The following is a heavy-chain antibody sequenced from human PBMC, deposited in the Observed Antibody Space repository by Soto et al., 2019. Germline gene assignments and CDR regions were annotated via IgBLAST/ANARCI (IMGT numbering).Heavy chain of an antibody. CDR3: AASVGIAPTGEDGMDV. V-gene: IGHV1-69*13. CDR2: IIPILTTP. CDR1: GGTFSIYG. D-gene: IGHD2-8*02. J-gene: IGHJ6*02. Sequence: SVKVSCKASGGTFSIYGFSWVRQAPGQGPEWIGGIIPILTTPNYAQKFHGRVTIVADESTTTVYMELSSLKSEDTAVYYCAASVGIAPTGEDGMDVWGQGTTVTVSS.